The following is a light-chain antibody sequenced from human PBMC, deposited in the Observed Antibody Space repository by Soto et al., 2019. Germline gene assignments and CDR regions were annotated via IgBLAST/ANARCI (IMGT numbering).Light chain of an antibody. Sequence: QSVLTQPPSASGTPGQRVTISCSGSSSKIGSNTVNWYQQLPGTAPKLLIYSNNQRPSGVPDRFSGSKSGTSASLAISGLQSEDEGDYYCAAWDDSLNVVFGGGTKLTVL. CDR3: AAWDDSLNVV. CDR1: SSKIGSNT. J-gene: IGLJ2*01. CDR2: SNN. V-gene: IGLV1-44*01.